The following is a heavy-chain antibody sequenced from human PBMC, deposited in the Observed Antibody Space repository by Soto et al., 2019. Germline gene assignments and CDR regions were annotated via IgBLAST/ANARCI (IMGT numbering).Heavy chain of an antibody. D-gene: IGHD4-17*01. J-gene: IGHJ6*02. CDR1: GFTFSSYA. V-gene: IGHV3-23*01. CDR2: ISGSGGSI. Sequence: GGSLRLSCAASGFTFSSYAMSWVRQAPGKGLKWVSAISGSGGSIYYAYSLKGRFTISRDNSKNTLYLQMNSLRAEDTAVYFCAKGVTTRYYYYFGMDVWGQGTTVTVSS. CDR3: AKGVTTRYYYYFGMDV.